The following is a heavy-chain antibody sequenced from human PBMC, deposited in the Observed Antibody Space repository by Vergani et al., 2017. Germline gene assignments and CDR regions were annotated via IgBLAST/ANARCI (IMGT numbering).Heavy chain of an antibody. CDR1: GSSISSGYY. CDR2: IYHSGST. CDR3: AREAGGSGSYYNDWFDP. Sequence: QVQLQESGPGLVKPSETLSLTCAVSGSSISSGYYWGWIRQPPGKGLEWIGSIYHSGSTYYNPSLKSRVTISVDKSKNQFSLKLSSVTAADTAVYYCAREAGGSGSYYNDWFDPWGQGTLVTVSS. V-gene: IGHV4-38-2*02. J-gene: IGHJ5*02. D-gene: IGHD3-10*01.